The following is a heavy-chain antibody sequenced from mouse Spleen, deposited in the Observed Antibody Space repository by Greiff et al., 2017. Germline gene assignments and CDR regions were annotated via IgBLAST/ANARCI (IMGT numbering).Heavy chain of an antibody. J-gene: IGHJ4*01. CDR1: GFSLTSYG. V-gene: IGHV2-6*01. CDR2: IWGGGST. CDR3: ASGGIYYGNYVGAMDY. D-gene: IGHD2-1*01. Sequence: VQLQQSGPGLVAPSQSLSITCTVSGFSLTSYGVDWVRQSPGKGLEWLGVIWGGGSTNYNSALKSRLSISKDNSKSQVFLKMNSLQTDDTAMYYCASGGIYYGNYVGAMDYWGQGTSVTVSS.